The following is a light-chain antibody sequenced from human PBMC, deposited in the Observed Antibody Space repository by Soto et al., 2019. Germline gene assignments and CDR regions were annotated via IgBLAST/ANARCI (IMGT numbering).Light chain of an antibody. CDR2: GAI. J-gene: IGLJ1*01. CDR1: SSDVGSSDL. Sequence: QSALTQPASVSVSPGQSITISCIGTSSDVGSSDLVSWYQQHPDTAPKLLIYGAIKRPSGVSTRFSGSKSGNTASLTISGLQAEDEADYYCCSYASTSPYVFGTGTKVTVL. V-gene: IGLV2-23*01. CDR3: CSYASTSPYV.